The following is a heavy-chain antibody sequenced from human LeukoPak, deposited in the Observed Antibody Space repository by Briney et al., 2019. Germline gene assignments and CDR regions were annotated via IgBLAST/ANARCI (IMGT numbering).Heavy chain of an antibody. D-gene: IGHD1-26*01. J-gene: IGHJ4*02. V-gene: IGHV1-69*05. Sequence: SVKVSCKASGYTFTGYYMHWVRQAPGQGLEWMGRIIPIFGTANYAQKFQGRVTITTDESTSTAYMELSSLRSEDTAVYYCAREPVGATKRFDYWGQGTLVTVSS. CDR1: GYTFTGYY. CDR2: IIPIFGTA. CDR3: AREPVGATKRFDY.